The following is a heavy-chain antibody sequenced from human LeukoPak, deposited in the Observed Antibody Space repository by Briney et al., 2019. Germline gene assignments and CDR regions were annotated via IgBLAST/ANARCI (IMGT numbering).Heavy chain of an antibody. CDR1: GYTFTSSD. CDR3: ARGLFWFGDLKTHWFDP. J-gene: IGHJ5*02. D-gene: IGHD3-10*01. Sequence: ASVKVSCKASGYTFTSSDINWVRQATGQGLEWTGWMNPKTGNTGYAQNFQGRVTMTRDTSISTAYMELSSLRSEDTAVYYCARGLFWFGDLKTHWFDPWGQGTQVTVSS. V-gene: IGHV1-8*01. CDR2: MNPKTGNT.